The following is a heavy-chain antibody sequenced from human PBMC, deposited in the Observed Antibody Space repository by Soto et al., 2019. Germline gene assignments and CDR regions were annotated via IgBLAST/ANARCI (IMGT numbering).Heavy chain of an antibody. Sequence: EVQLVQSGAEVKKPGESLRISCKGSGYKFIGYWISWVRQMPGKGLEWVGRIDPSDSYTSYSPSFQGHVTISVDTSISTAYLQWRSLQASDTVRYCCVRHGNGTPYYFDFWGRGTLVPVSS. V-gene: IGHV5-10-1*03. CDR1: GYKFIGYW. D-gene: IGHD1-1*01. CDR2: IDPSDSYT. J-gene: IGHJ4*02. CDR3: VRHGNGTPYYFDF.